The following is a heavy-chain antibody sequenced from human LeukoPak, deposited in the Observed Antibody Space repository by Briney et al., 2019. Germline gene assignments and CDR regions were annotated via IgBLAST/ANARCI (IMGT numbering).Heavy chain of an antibody. D-gene: IGHD3-22*01. CDR3: AKRGVVIRVILVGFHKEAYYFDS. Sequence: GGSLRLSCAVSGITLSNYGMSWGRQAPGKGLEWVAGISDSGGSTNYADSVKGRFTISRDNPKNTLYLQMNRLRAEDTAVYFCAKRGVVIRVILVGFHKEAYYFDSWGQGALVTVSS. J-gene: IGHJ4*02. V-gene: IGHV3-23*01. CDR2: ISDSGGST. CDR1: GITLSNYG.